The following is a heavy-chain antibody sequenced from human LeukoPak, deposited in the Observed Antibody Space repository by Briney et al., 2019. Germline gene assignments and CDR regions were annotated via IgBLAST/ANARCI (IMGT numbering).Heavy chain of an antibody. CDR2: IYYSGST. CDR3: ARGVVVVTATNWFDP. J-gene: IGHJ5*02. CDR1: GGSISSGGYY. Sequence: SQILSLTCTVSGGSISSGGYYWSWIRQHPGKGLEWIGYIYYSGSTYYNPSLKSRVTISVDTSKNQFSLKLSSVTAADTAVYYCARGVVVVTATNWFDPWGQGTLVTVSS. D-gene: IGHD2-21*02. V-gene: IGHV4-31*03.